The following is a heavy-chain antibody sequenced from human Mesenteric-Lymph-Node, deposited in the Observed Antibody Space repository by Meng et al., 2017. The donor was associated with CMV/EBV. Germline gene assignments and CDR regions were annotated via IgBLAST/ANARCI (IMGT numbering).Heavy chain of an antibody. CDR1: GYTFTAYY. D-gene: IGHD5-12*01. V-gene: IGHV1-2*02. Sequence: ASVKVSCKASGYTFTAYYMYWVRQAPGQGLEWMGWINPNSGVTNYAQKFQGRVTMTRDTSISTAYMELSSLRSEDTALYYCARASSGFVDYWGQGTLVTVSS. CDR2: INPNSGVT. CDR3: ARASSGFVDY. J-gene: IGHJ4*02.